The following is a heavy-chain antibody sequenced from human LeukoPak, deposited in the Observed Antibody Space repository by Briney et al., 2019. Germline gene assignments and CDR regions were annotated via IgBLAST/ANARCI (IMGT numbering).Heavy chain of an antibody. CDR3: ASYDFWSGYYDDP. Sequence: ETLSLTCTVSGGSISSSSYYWGWIRQPPGKGLEWIGSIYYSGSTYYNPPLKSRVTISVDTSKNQFSLKLSSVTAADTAVYYCASYDFWSGYYDDPWGQGTLVTVSS. D-gene: IGHD3-3*01. CDR2: IYYSGST. V-gene: IGHV4-39*01. J-gene: IGHJ5*02. CDR1: GGSISSSSYY.